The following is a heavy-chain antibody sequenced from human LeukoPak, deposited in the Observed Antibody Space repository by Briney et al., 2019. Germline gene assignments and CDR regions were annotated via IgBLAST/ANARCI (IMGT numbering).Heavy chain of an antibody. J-gene: IGHJ4*02. CDR2: IIPILGIA. V-gene: IGHV1-69*04. CDR3: ARDDQTIAARPGSLRY. CDR1: GGTFSSYA. D-gene: IGHD6-6*01. Sequence: SVKVSCKASGGTFSSYAISWVRQAPGQGLEWMGRIIPILGIANYAQKFQGRVTITADKSTSTAYMELSSLRSEDTAVYYCARDDQTIAARPGSLRYWGQGTLVTVSS.